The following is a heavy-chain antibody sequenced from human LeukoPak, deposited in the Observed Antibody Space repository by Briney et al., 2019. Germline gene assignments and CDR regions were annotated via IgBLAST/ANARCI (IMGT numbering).Heavy chain of an antibody. CDR1: GGSISTSSYY. D-gene: IGHD3-10*01. Sequence: SETLSLTCSVSGGSISTSSYYWGWIRQPPGKGLEWIGSIYHSRSTYYNASLKSRATISADTSKNQFSLKLSSVTAADTAVYYCARHRWMEVYGSGSYYVDYWGQGTLVTVSS. CDR3: ARHRWMEVYGSGSYYVDY. CDR2: IYHSRST. V-gene: IGHV4-39*01. J-gene: IGHJ4*02.